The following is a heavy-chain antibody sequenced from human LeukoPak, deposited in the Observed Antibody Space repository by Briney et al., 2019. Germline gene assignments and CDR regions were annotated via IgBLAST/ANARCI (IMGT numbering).Heavy chain of an antibody. CDR2: IKQDGSEK. J-gene: IGHJ3*02. Sequence: GGSLRLSCAASGFTFSNAWMSWVRQAPGKGLEWVANIKQDGSEKYYVDSVKGRFTISRDNAKNSLYLQMNSLRAEDTAVYYCARARFLEWLLSPGAFDIWGQGTMVTVSS. V-gene: IGHV3-7*01. D-gene: IGHD3-3*01. CDR3: ARARFLEWLLSPGAFDI. CDR1: GFTFSNAW.